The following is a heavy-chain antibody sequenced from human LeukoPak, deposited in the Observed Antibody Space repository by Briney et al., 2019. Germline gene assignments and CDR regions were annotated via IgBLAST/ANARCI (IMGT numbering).Heavy chain of an antibody. Sequence: ASEKVSCKASGYTFTSYGISWVRQAPGQGVEWMGWINAYNGNTNYAQKLQGRVTMTTDTSTSTAYMELRSLRSDDTAVYYCARGSHYYGSGSYYNPTHYWYFDLWGRGTLVTVSS. CDR2: INAYNGNT. D-gene: IGHD3-10*01. J-gene: IGHJ2*01. CDR1: GYTFTSYG. CDR3: ARGSHYYGSGSYYNPTHYWYFDL. V-gene: IGHV1-18*01.